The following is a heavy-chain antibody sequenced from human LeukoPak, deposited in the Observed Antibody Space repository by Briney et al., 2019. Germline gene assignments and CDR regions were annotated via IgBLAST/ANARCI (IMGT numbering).Heavy chain of an antibody. CDR2: IYTSGST. CDR1: GGPISSGNNH. D-gene: IGHD4-17*01. Sequence: SQTLSLTCTVSGGPISSGNNHWSWIRQPAGKGLEWIGHIYTSGSTNYNPSLKSRVTISVDTSKNQFSLKLSSVTAADTAVYYCATTTVTTSAGFDYWGQGTLVTVSS. V-gene: IGHV4-61*09. J-gene: IGHJ4*02. CDR3: ATTTVTTSAGFDY.